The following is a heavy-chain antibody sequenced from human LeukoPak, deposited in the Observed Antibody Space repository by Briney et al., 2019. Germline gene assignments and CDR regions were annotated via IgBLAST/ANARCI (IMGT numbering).Heavy chain of an antibody. CDR3: ARDFDRTGDYHHFDY. CDR2: IVSISSTYV. J-gene: IGHJ4*02. D-gene: IGHD3-9*01. V-gene: IGHV3-21*01. CDR1: GFTFSSYS. Sequence: GGSLRLSCAASGFTFSSYSMNWVRQAPVKGLEWVTSIVSISSTYVYYADSVKGRFTISRDNAKNSLYLQMNSLRAEDTAVYYCARDFDRTGDYHHFDYWGQGTLVTVSS.